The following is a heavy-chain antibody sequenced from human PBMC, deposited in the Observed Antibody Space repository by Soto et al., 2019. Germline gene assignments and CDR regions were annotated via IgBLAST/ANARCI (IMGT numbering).Heavy chain of an antibody. Sequence: ASVKVSCKASGYTFTSYGITGVRQAPGQGLEWMGWISAYNGNTNYAQKLQGRVTMTTDTSTSTAYMELRSLRSDDTAVYYCARDVSPDDFWSGYYGYYFDYWGQGTLVTVS. CDR1: GYTFTSYG. V-gene: IGHV1-18*01. CDR2: ISAYNGNT. CDR3: ARDVSPDDFWSGYYGYYFDY. D-gene: IGHD3-3*01. J-gene: IGHJ4*02.